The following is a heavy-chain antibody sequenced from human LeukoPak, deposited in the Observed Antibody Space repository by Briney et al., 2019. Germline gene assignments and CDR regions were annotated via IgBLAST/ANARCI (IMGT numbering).Heavy chain of an antibody. D-gene: IGHD5-18*01. CDR1: GYTFTSYG. CDR2: ISAYNGNT. Sequence: GASVTVSCKASGYTFTSYGISWVRQAPGQGLEWMGWISAYNGNTNYAQNLQGRVTMTTDTSTSTAYMELKSLRSDDTAVYYCAREQPSYEYACDIWGQGTMVIVSS. CDR3: AREQPSYEYACDI. J-gene: IGHJ3*02. V-gene: IGHV1-18*01.